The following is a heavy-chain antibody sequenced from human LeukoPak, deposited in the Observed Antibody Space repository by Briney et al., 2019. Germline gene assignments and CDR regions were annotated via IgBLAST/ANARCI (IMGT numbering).Heavy chain of an antibody. J-gene: IGHJ6*03. D-gene: IGHD3-3*01. V-gene: IGHV4-61*02. Sequence: NPSETLSLTCTVSGGSISSGSYYWSWIRQPAGKGLEWIGRIYTSGSTNYNPSLKSRVTISVDTSKNQFSLKLSSVTAADTAVYYCARDHDFWTRPGYMDVWGKGTTVTVSS. CDR3: ARDHDFWTRPGYMDV. CDR1: GGSISSGSYY. CDR2: IYTSGST.